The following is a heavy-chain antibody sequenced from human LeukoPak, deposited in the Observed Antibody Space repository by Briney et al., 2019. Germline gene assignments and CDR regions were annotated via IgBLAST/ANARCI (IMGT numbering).Heavy chain of an antibody. Sequence: PSETLSLTCTVSGGSISSSSYYWGWLRQPPGKGLEWIGSMYYSGSTYYNPSLKSRVTISVDTSKNQFSLKLSSVTAADTAVYYCARHVFRNWFDPWGQGTLVTVSS. J-gene: IGHJ5*02. CDR1: GGSISSSSYY. D-gene: IGHD2-8*01. CDR3: ARHVFRNWFDP. CDR2: MYYSGST. V-gene: IGHV4-39*01.